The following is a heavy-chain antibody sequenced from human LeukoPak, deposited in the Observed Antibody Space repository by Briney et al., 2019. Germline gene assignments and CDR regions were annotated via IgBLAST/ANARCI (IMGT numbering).Heavy chain of an antibody. V-gene: IGHV4-31*03. CDR2: IYYSGST. J-gene: IGHJ4*02. CDR1: GGSISSGGYY. CDR3: ARDTGYCSGGSCLYFDY. D-gene: IGHD2-15*01. Sequence: SETLSLTCTVSGGSISSGGYYWSWIRQHPGKGLEWIGYIYYSGSTYYNPSLKSRVTISVDTSMKQFSLKLSSVTAADTAVYYCARDTGYCSGGSCLYFDYWGQGTLVTVSS.